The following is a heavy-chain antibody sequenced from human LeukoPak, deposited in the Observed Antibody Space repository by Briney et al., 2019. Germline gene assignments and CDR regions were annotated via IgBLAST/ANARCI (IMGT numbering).Heavy chain of an antibody. CDR1: GFSFSSFG. CDR2: IGGSGGST. V-gene: IGHV3-23*01. Sequence: PGRSLRLSCAASGFSFSSFGMHWVRQAPGKGLEWVSAIGGSGGSTYYADSVKGRFTISRDNSKNTLYVQMNSPRAEDTAVYCCAKGHYYGSGSLDYWGQGTLVTVSS. D-gene: IGHD3-10*01. CDR3: AKGHYYGSGSLDY. J-gene: IGHJ4*02.